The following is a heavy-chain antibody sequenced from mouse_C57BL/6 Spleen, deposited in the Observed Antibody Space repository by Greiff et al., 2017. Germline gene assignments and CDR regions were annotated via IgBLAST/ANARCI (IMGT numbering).Heavy chain of an antibody. Sequence: VHLVESGAELARPGASVKLSCKASGYTFTSYGISWVKQRTGQGLEWIGEIYPRSGNTYYNEKFKGKATLTADKSSSTAYMELRSLTSEDSAVYFCARSGDYDDGDYFDYWGQGTTLTVSS. J-gene: IGHJ2*01. CDR1: GYTFTSYG. D-gene: IGHD2-4*01. CDR2: IYPRSGNT. CDR3: ARSGDYDDGDYFDY. V-gene: IGHV1-81*01.